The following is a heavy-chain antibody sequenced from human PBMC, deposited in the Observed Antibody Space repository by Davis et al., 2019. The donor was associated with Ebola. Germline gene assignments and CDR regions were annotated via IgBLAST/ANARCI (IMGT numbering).Heavy chain of an antibody. Sequence: MPSETLSLTCTVSGGSISSYYWSWIRQPPGKGLAWIGYIYYSGSTNYNPSLKSRVTISVDTSKNQFSRKLSFVTAADTAVYYRARQAGYCSGGSCLSHYYYGMDVWGQGTTVTVSS. V-gene: IGHV4-59*08. J-gene: IGHJ6*02. CDR2: IYYSGST. D-gene: IGHD2-15*01. CDR1: GGSISSYY. CDR3: ARQAGYCSGGSCLSHYYYGMDV.